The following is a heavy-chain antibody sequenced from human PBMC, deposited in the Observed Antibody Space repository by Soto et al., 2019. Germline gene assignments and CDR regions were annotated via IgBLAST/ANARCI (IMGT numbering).Heavy chain of an antibody. V-gene: IGHV3-53*01. Sequence: GGSLRLSCAASEFTVTNNEMSWVRQAPGKGLEWVSILYSGGNTYYADSVEGRFTISRDGSKNTLYLHMNSLRAEDTAVYYCALRRVAYADFWGQGTLVTVSS. J-gene: IGHJ4*02. D-gene: IGHD2-2*01. CDR1: EFTVTNNE. CDR3: ALRRVAYADF. CDR2: LYSGGNT.